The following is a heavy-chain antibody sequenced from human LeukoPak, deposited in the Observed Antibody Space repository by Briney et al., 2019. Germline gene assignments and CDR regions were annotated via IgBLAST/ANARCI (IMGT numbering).Heavy chain of an antibody. D-gene: IGHD3-3*01. CDR1: GSSMSGHY. V-gene: IGHV4-59*11. J-gene: IGHJ6*03. CDR3: ARSLGDDSWVALRGYYYMDV. CDR2: VFDSGNT. Sequence: SETLSLTCSVSGSSMSGHYWTWIRQPQGKGLEWIGYVFDSGNTNYNPSLKSRVAIPFDTASNHFSLKLNSVTASDSGIYFCARSLGDDSWVALRGYYYMDVWGRGTTVTVSS.